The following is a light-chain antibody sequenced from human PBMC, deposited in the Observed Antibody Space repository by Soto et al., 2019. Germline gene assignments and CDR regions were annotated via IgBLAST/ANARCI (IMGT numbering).Light chain of an antibody. CDR3: QTWGTGILV. CDR2: LNSDGSH. CDR1: SGHSSYA. J-gene: IGLJ2*01. Sequence: QPVLTQSPSASASLGASVKLTCTLSSGHSSYAIAWHQQQPEKGPRYLMKLNSDGSHSKGDGIPDRFSGSSSGAERYLTISGLQSEDEADYYCQTWGTGILVFGGGTKFTVL. V-gene: IGLV4-69*01.